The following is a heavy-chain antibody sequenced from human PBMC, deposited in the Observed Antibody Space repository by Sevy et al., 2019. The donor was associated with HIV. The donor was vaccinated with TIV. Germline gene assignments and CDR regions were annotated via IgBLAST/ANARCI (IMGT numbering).Heavy chain of an antibody. Sequence: GGSLRLSCAASGFTFSSYDMHWVRQATGKGLEWVSAIGTAGDTYYPGSVKGRFTISRENAKNSLYLRMNSLRAGDTAVYYCARVRRYCSGGSCYFDDAFDIWGQGTMVTVSS. CDR2: IGTAGDT. D-gene: IGHD2-15*01. J-gene: IGHJ3*02. CDR1: GFTFSSYD. CDR3: ARVRRYCSGGSCYFDDAFDI. V-gene: IGHV3-13*01.